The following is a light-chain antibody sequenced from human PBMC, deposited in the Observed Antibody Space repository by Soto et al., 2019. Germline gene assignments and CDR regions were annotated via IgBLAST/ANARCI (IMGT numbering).Light chain of an antibody. CDR1: SSNIGAGYD. V-gene: IGLV1-40*01. Sequence: QSVLTQPPSVSGAPGQRVTISCTGSSSNIGAGYDVHWYQQLPGTAPKLLIYGNSNRPSGVPDRFSSSKSGTSASLAITGLQAEDEADYYCQSYDSSLSGSGVFGTGTKVTV. CDR3: QSYDSSLSGSGV. J-gene: IGLJ1*01. CDR2: GNS.